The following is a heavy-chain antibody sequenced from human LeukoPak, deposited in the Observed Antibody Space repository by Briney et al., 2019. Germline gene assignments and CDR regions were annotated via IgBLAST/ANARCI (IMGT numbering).Heavy chain of an antibody. CDR3: ARGDSSGVFDY. CDR2: IYPDDSNT. D-gene: IGHD3-22*01. CDR1: GYSFTNYW. V-gene: IGHV5-51*01. Sequence: GESLKISCKGSGYSFTNYWIGWVRQMPGKGLEWMGIIYPDDSNTRYSPSFQGQVTISADKSINTAYLQWSSLKASDTAMYYCARGDSSGVFDYWGQGTLVTVSS. J-gene: IGHJ4*02.